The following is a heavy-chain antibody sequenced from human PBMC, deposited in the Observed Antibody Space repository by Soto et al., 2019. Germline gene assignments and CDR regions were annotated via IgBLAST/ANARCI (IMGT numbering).Heavy chain of an antibody. CDR3: TRDHYSTVAADGNGLDV. CDR2: INPNGGNT. D-gene: IGHD6-13*01. Sequence: ASVKVSCKASGYDFNSHYLHWVRQAPGQGLEWVGAINPNGGNTAYAQKFQGRVTMTRDTSTSSVYLELSSLRFEDTSIYYCTRDHYSTVAADGNGLDVWGQGTTVTVSS. V-gene: IGHV1-46*02. J-gene: IGHJ6*02. CDR1: GYDFNSHY.